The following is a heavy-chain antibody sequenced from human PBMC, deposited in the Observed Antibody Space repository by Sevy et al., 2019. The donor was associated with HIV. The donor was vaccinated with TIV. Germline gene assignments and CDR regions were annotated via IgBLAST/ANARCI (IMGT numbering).Heavy chain of an antibody. CDR2: ISGSGGST. V-gene: IGHV3-64D*06. CDR3: VKLTYSYGLFDF. J-gene: IGHJ4*02. Sequence: GGSLRLSCSASGFTFSSYAMHWVRQAPGKGLEYVSSISGSGGSTYYADSGKGRFTISRDNSKDTVYLQISSLRADDTAVYYCVKLTYSYGLFDFWGQGTLVTVSS. D-gene: IGHD5-18*01. CDR1: GFTFSSYA.